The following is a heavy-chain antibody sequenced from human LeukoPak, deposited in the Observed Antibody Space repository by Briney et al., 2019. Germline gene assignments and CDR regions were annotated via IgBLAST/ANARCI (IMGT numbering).Heavy chain of an antibody. Sequence: QAGGSLRLSCAASGFTFSSYAMSWVRQAPGKGLEWVSHFGGSGGTIYYADSVKGRFTISRDNSKNTPYLQMSSLRAEDTAVYYCAKSDCGGDCHLLDYWGQGTLVTVSS. V-gene: IGHV3-23*01. CDR2: FGGSGGTI. CDR3: AKSDCGGDCHLLDY. CDR1: GFTFSSYA. J-gene: IGHJ4*02. D-gene: IGHD2-21*02.